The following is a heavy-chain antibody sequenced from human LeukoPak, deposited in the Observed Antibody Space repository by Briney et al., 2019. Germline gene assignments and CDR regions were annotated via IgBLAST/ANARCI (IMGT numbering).Heavy chain of an antibody. D-gene: IGHD3-22*01. CDR2: IYYRGST. Sequence: KTSETLSLTCTVSGGSISSDYWSWIRQPPGKGLEWIGYIYYRGSTNYNPSLKSRVTISVDTSKNQFSLKLSSVTAADTAVYYCARLSGYSSGHYYSDYWGQGTLVTVSP. CDR3: ARLSGYSSGHYYSDY. CDR1: GGSISSDY. J-gene: IGHJ4*02. V-gene: IGHV4-59*01.